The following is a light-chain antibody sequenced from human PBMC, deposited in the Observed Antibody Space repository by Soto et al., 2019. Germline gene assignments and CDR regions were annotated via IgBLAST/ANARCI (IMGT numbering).Light chain of an antibody. Sequence: TQSQVSLPVTPGEPASISCRSSQSLLHRNGYNYLDWYLQKPGQSPQLLIYLGSTRASGVPDRFSGSGSGTDFSLTIRRLEPDDFAVYYCQKYGNFWTFGQGTKVDI. CDR1: QSLLHRNGYNY. V-gene: IGKV2-28*01. CDR2: LGS. J-gene: IGKJ1*01. CDR3: QKYGNFWT.